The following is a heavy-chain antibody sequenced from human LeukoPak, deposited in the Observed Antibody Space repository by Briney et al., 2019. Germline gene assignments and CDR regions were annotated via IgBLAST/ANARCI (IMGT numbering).Heavy chain of an antibody. Sequence: SETLSLTCAVYGGSFSGYYWSWIRQPPGKGLEWIGEINHSGSTNYNPSLKSRVTISVDTSKNQFSLKLSSVTAADTAVYYCARGQDGSHRVNYYYMDVWGKGTTVTVSS. V-gene: IGHV4-34*01. CDR2: INHSGST. D-gene: IGHD1-26*01. J-gene: IGHJ6*03. CDR3: ARGQDGSHRVNYYYMDV. CDR1: GGSFSGYY.